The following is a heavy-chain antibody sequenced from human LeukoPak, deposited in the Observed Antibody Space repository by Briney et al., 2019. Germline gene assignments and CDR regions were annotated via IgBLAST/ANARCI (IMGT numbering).Heavy chain of an antibody. V-gene: IGHV3-74*01. CDR1: GFTFSSYW. Sequence: GGSLRLSCAASGFTFSSYWMHWVRQAPGKGPVWVSRINSDGSRTSYADSVKGRFTISRDNSKNTLYLQMNSLRAEDTAVYYCAKDRDGNTDFDYWGQGTLVTVSS. CDR2: INSDGSRT. D-gene: IGHD5-24*01. CDR3: AKDRDGNTDFDY. J-gene: IGHJ4*02.